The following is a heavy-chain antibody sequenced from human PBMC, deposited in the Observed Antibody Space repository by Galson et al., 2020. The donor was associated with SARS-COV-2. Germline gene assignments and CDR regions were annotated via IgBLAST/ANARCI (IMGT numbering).Heavy chain of an antibody. V-gene: IGHV5-51*01. Sequence: KIGESLKISCQGSGFSFTDYWIGWVRQMPGKGLEWMGIIYPDDSDIRYSPSFQGQVTISADKSINTAYLQWRSLKASDTAMYYCTRRPASGTTNYDVWGQGTLVTVSS. CDR2: IYPDDSDI. D-gene: IGHD1-7*01. CDR1: GFSFTDYW. CDR3: TRRPASGTTNYDV. J-gene: IGHJ4*02.